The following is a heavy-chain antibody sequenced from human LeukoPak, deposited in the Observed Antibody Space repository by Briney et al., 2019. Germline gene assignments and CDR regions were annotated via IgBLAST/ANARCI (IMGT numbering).Heavy chain of an antibody. Sequence: SETLSLTCAVYGRSFSGYYWTWIRQPPGKGLEWSGEINHSGSTNYNPSLKSRVSISVDTSKKQLSLKLSSVHAPDTAVYYCASGIQLWPPDYWGQGTLVTVSS. D-gene: IGHD5-18*01. J-gene: IGHJ4*02. CDR3: ASGIQLWPPDY. CDR2: INHSGST. CDR1: GRSFSGYY. V-gene: IGHV4-34*01.